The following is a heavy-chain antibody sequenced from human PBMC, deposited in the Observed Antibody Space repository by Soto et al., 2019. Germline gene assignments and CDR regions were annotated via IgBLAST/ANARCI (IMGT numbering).Heavy chain of an antibody. CDR2: IWYDGSNK. Sequence: GGSLRLSCAASGFPFSSYGMHWVRQAPGKGLEWVAVIWYDGSNKYYADSVKGRFTISGDNSKNTLYLQMNSLRAEDTAVYSCAGGVTATYYYYYGRDVWCKGTTVTVSS. V-gene: IGHV3-33*01. CDR3: AGGVTATYYYYYGRDV. J-gene: IGHJ6*04. D-gene: IGHD2-21*02. CDR1: GFPFSSYG.